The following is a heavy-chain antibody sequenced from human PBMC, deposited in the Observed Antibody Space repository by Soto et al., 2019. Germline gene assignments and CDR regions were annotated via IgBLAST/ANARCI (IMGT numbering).Heavy chain of an antibody. Sequence: PSETLSLTCAVSSGSISSSNWWGWVRQPPGKGLEWIGEIYHSGSTNYNPSLKSRVTISVDKSKNQFSLKLSSVTAADTAVYYCAGYCSGGSCWVDYWGQGTLVTVSS. D-gene: IGHD2-15*01. CDR1: SGSISSSNW. CDR2: IYHSGST. CDR3: AGYCSGGSCWVDY. V-gene: IGHV4-4*02. J-gene: IGHJ4*02.